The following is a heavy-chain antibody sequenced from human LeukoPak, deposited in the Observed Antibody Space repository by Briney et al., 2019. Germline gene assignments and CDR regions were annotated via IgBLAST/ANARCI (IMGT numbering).Heavy chain of an antibody. D-gene: IGHD2-2*01. CDR2: INHSGRT. CDR3: ARGIDPSVVPAAHAEYFQH. Sequence: PSETLSLTCAVYGGSFSGYYWSWIRQPPGKGLEWIGEINHSGRTNYNPSLKSRVTISVDTSKNQFSLKLSSVTAADTAVYYCARGIDPSVVPAAHAEYFQHWGQGTLVTVSS. J-gene: IGHJ1*01. CDR1: GGSFSGYY. V-gene: IGHV4-34*01.